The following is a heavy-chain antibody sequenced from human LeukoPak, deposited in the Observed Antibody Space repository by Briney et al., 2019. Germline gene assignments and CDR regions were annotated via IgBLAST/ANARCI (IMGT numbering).Heavy chain of an antibody. CDR3: AKDRETTASGTFDY. CDR2: ISDDGRHK. J-gene: IGHJ4*02. D-gene: IGHD6-13*01. Sequence: RGSLRLSCAASGFTFNNYGIHYVRQAPAKGLEWVAVISDDGRHKNYADSVKGRFTISRDNSNNTLYLQMNSLRVEDTGVYYCAKDRETTASGTFDYWGQGTLVTVSS. V-gene: IGHV3-30*18. CDR1: GFTFNNYG.